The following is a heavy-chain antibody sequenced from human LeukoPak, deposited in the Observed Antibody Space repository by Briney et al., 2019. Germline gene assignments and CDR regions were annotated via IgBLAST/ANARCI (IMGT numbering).Heavy chain of an antibody. V-gene: IGHV4-39*07. CDR2: MYYRGST. D-gene: IGHD1-1*01. Sequence: SETLSLTCTVSGGTINSSSYYWGWVRQPPGKGLEWIGSMYYRGSTYYNPSLKSRVTISVDTSKNQFSLKLSSVTAADTAVYYCARDAGHQLSRRNYYAMDVWGQGTTVTVSS. CDR3: ARDAGHQLSRRNYYAMDV. J-gene: IGHJ6*02. CDR1: GGTINSSSYY.